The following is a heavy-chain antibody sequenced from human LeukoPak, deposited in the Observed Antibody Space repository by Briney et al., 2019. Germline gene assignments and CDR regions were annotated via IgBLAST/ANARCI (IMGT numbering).Heavy chain of an antibody. CDR3: ARQIGNGRWYSDH. V-gene: IGHV4-39*01. CDR2: INDRGRT. D-gene: IGHD2-8*01. Sequence: PSETLSLTCTVSGGSISSITSSDYYWGWVRQSPGKGLEWIAIINDRGRTYFNPSLKSRVTMSVDTSKNQFSLSLSSVTVADAAVYYCARQIGNGRWYSDHWGQGTLVTVSS. CDR1: GGSISSITSSDYY. J-gene: IGHJ4*02.